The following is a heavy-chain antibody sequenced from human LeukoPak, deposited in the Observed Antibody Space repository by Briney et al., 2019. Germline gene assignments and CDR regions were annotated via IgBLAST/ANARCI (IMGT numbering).Heavy chain of an antibody. CDR1: SGSISSYY. J-gene: IGHJ3*02. CDR3: ARGLEYDFWSGNYSDGFDK. D-gene: IGHD3-3*01. CDR2: IYYSGST. V-gene: IGHV4-59*01. Sequence: SETLSLTCTVSSGSISSYYWSWIRQPPGKGLEWIGHIYYSGSTNYNPSLKSRVTISVDTPKNQFSLKLSSVTAADTAVYYCARGLEYDFWSGNYSDGFDKWGHGTMVTVSP.